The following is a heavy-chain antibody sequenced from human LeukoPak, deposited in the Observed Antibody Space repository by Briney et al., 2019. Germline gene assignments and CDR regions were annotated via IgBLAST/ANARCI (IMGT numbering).Heavy chain of an antibody. CDR1: GFTFSDYY. V-gene: IGHV3-11*04. CDR3: AIPPLSGSGSSRPLAGMDV. J-gene: IGHJ6*02. CDR2: ISSSGSTI. D-gene: IGHD3-10*01. Sequence: GGSLRLSCAASGFTFSDYYMSWIRQAPGKGLEWVSYISSSGSTIYYADSVKGRFTISRDNARNSLYLQMNSLRAEDTAVYYCAIPPLSGSGSSRPLAGMDVWGQGTTVTVSS.